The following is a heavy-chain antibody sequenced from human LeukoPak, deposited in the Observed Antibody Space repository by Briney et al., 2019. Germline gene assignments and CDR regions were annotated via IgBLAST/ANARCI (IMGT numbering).Heavy chain of an antibody. V-gene: IGHV3-23*01. CDR3: AKSSGSFDY. CDR2: ISGSGGST. D-gene: IGHD3-10*01. Sequence: GGSLRLSCAASGFTLDDYAMHWVRQAPGKGLEWVSAISGSGGSTYYADSVKGRFTISRDNSKNTLYLQMNSLRAEDTAVYYCAKSSGSFDYWGQGTLVTVSS. CDR1: GFTLDDYA. J-gene: IGHJ4*02.